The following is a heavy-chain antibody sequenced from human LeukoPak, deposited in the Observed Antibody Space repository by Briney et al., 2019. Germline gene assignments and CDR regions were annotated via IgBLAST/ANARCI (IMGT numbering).Heavy chain of an antibody. V-gene: IGHV4-30-4*01. CDR2: IYYSGST. CDR1: GGSINSGDYY. CDR3: GRDHVNTATVDY. J-gene: IGHJ4*02. Sequence: PSQTLSLTCTVSGGSINSGDYYWSWLRQPPGKGLEWIGHIYYSGSTYYNPSLKSRVNISLDASKNQFSLKLNSVTAADTAVYYCGRDHVNTATVDYWGQGTLVTVSS. D-gene: IGHD5-18*01.